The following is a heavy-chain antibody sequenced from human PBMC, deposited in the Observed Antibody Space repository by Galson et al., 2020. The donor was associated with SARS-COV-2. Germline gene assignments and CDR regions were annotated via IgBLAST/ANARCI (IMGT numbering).Heavy chain of an antibody. D-gene: IGHD3-22*01. CDR2: ISNDGSNK. CDR3: ARAGSSGYYYAQGGRDV. V-gene: IGHV3-30*04. CDR1: GFTFSSFA. Sequence: GGSLRLSCAASGFTFSSFAMHWVRQAPGKGLEWVAVISNDGSNKYYADSVKGRFTISRDNSKNTLYLQMNGLRAEDTAVYYCARAGSSGYYYAQGGRDVWGQGTTVTVSS. J-gene: IGHJ6*02.